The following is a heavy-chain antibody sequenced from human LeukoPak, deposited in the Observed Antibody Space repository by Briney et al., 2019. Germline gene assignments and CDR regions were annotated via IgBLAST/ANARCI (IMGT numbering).Heavy chain of an antibody. V-gene: IGHV4-39*07. Sequence: SETLSLTCTVSGGSISSSSYYWGWIRQPPGKGLEWIGSIYYSGSTYYNPSLKSRVTISVDTSKNQFSLKLSSVTAADTAVYYCAREGMATITPFYYYYMDVWGKGTTVTISS. J-gene: IGHJ6*03. CDR2: IYYSGST. D-gene: IGHD5-24*01. CDR3: AREGMATITPFYYYYMDV. CDR1: GGSISSSSYY.